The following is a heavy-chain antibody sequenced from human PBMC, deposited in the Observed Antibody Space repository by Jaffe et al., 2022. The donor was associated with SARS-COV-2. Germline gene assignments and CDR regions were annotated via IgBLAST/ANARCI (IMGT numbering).Heavy chain of an antibody. CDR3: ARGGGAAASAYGMDV. J-gene: IGHJ6*02. CDR1: GFTFSSYD. Sequence: EVQLVESGGGLVQPGGSLRLSCAASGFTFSSYDMHWVRQATGKGLEWVSAIGTAGDTYYPGSVKGRFTISRENAKNSLYLQMNSLRAGDTAVYYCARGGGAAASAYGMDVWGQGTTVTVSS. CDR2: IGTAGDT. V-gene: IGHV3-13*01. D-gene: IGHD6-13*01.